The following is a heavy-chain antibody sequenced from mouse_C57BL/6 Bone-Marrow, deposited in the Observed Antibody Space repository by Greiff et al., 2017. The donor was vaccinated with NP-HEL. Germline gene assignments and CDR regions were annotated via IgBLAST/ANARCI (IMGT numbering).Heavy chain of an antibody. D-gene: IGHD1-1*01. CDR1: GYAFSSSW. CDR2: IYPGDGDT. Sequence: VQLQQSGPELVKPGASVKISCKASGYAFSSSWMNWVKQRPGKGLEWIGRIYPGDGDTNYNGKFKGKATLTADKSSSTAYMQLSSLTSEDSAVYFCAGGGYDGSSLAWFAYWGQGTLVTVSA. V-gene: IGHV1-82*01. CDR3: AGGGYDGSSLAWFAY. J-gene: IGHJ3*01.